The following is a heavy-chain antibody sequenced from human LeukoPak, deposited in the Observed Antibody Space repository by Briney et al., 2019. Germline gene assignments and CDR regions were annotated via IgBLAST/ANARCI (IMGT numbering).Heavy chain of an antibody. CDR1: GFTFDDYA. CDR2: ISWNSGSI. J-gene: IGHJ4*02. V-gene: IGHV3-9*01. Sequence: GRSLRLSCAASGFTFDDYAMHWVRQAPGKGLERVSGISWNSGSIGYADSVKGRFTISRDNAKNSLYLQMNSLRAEDTALYYCAKDAGWLRFVYFDYWGQGTLVTVSS. D-gene: IGHD5-12*01. CDR3: AKDAGWLRFVYFDY.